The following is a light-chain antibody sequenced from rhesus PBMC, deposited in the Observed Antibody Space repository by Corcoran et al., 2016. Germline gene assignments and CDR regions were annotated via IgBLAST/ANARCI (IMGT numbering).Light chain of an antibody. CDR1: QGISSY. Sequence: DIQMSQSPSSLSASVGDRVTITCRASQGISSYLNWYQQKPGKAPKLLIYYANSLASGVPSRFSGSGYGTEFTLTISSLQPEDFATYYCQQGNSNPRTFGQGTKVEIK. J-gene: IGKJ1*01. CDR2: YAN. V-gene: IGKV1-32*02. CDR3: QQGNSNPRT.